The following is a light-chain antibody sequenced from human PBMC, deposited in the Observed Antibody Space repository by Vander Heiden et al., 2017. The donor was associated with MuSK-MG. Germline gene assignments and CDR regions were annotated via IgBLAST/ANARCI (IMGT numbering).Light chain of an antibody. V-gene: IGKV1-39*01. Sequence: DIQMTQSPSSLSACVGDRVSISCRASQTISRYLNWYQHKPGKAPKLLIYGASSLQSGVPSRFTGSGSGTDFTLTLTNLQPEDFATYYCQQGFSTPLTFGQGTKVEVE. CDR3: QQGFSTPLT. CDR1: QTISRY. J-gene: IGKJ1*01. CDR2: GAS.